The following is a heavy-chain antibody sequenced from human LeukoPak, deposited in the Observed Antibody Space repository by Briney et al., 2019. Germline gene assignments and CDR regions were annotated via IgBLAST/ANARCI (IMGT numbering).Heavy chain of an antibody. V-gene: IGHV3-30-3*01. J-gene: IGHJ4*02. D-gene: IGHD2-2*01. Sequence: AGGSLRLSCAASGFTFSSYAMHWVRQAPGKGLEWGAVISYDGSNKYYADSVKGRFTISRDNSKNTLYLHMNSLRAEDTAVYYCARDRADYCSSASCPQDYWGQGTLVTVSS. CDR2: ISYDGSNK. CDR3: ARDRADYCSSASCPQDY. CDR1: GFTFSSYA.